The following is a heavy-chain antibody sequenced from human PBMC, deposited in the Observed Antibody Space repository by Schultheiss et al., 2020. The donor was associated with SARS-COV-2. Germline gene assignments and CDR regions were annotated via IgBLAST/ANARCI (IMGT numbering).Heavy chain of an antibody. Sequence: GGSLRLSCAASGFTFSSYGMHWVRQAPGKGLEWVAVIWYDGSNKYYADSVKGRFTISRDNSKNTLYLQMNSLRAEDTAVYYCARRECSGGSCYSWNYYYYYGMDVWGQGTTVTVSS. V-gene: IGHV3-33*08. CDR2: IWYDGSNK. J-gene: IGHJ6*02. D-gene: IGHD2-15*01. CDR1: GFTFSSYG. CDR3: ARRECSGGSCYSWNYYYYYGMDV.